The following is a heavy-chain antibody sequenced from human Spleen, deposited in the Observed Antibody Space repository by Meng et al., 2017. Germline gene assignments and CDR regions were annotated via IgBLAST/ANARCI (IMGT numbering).Heavy chain of an antibody. J-gene: IGHJ3*02. CDR1: EFTFSSYP. CDR3: ARDHGGTHAFEI. V-gene: IGHV3-30*04. Sequence: SCAASEFTFSSYPMHWVRQAPGKGLEWVAIISYDGSDKFYADSVKGRFTISRDNSKNTLYLQMSSLRAEDTAVYYCARDHGGTHAFEIWGQGTKVTVSS. CDR2: ISYDGSDK. D-gene: IGHD4-23*01.